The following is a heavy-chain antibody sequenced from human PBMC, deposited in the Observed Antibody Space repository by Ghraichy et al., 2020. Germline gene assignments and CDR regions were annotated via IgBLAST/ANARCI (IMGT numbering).Heavy chain of an antibody. J-gene: IGHJ3*02. Sequence: GTLNISCAASGFTVSSNYMSWVRQAPGKGLEWVSVIYSGGSTYYADSVKGRFTISRHNSKNTLYLQMNSLRAEDTAVYYCHQFHVGYNKDGSYAFDIWGQGTMVTVSS. V-gene: IGHV3-53*04. D-gene: IGHD5-24*01. CDR2: IYSGGST. CDR3: HQFHVGYNKDGSYAFDI. CDR1: GFTVSSNY.